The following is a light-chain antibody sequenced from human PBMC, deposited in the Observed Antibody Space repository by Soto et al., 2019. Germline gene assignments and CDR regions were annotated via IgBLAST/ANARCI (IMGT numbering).Light chain of an antibody. V-gene: IGKV3-20*01. Sequence: EVVLTQSPGTLYFSPGESATLSCSASQSVYINSLAWYQHKRGRAPRLLIYGASTRATAVPDRFTGSGSGTDFALTISSLEPEDAAVYYCQQYGDSPFTFGPGTNLDIK. CDR2: GAS. CDR3: QQYGDSPFT. J-gene: IGKJ3*01. CDR1: QSVYINS.